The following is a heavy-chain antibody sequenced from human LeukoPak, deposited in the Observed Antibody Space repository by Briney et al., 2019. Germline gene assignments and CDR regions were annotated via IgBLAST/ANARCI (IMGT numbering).Heavy chain of an antibody. J-gene: IGHJ4*02. V-gene: IGHV1-69*04. D-gene: IGHD3-22*01. CDR3: ARDAGSGYNDY. Sequence: ASVTVSCKASGGTFSSYAISWVRQAPGQGLEWMGRIIPILGIANYAQKFQGRVTITADKSTSTAYMELSSLKSEDTAVYYCARDAGSGYNDYWGQGTLVTVSS. CDR1: GGTFSSYA. CDR2: IIPILGIA.